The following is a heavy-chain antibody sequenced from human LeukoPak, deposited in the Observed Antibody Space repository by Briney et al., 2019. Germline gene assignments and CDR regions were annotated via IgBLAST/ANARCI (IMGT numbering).Heavy chain of an antibody. J-gene: IGHJ4*02. V-gene: IGHV3-21*01. D-gene: IGHD3-22*01. Sequence: GGSLRLSCAASGFTFSSYSMNWVRQAPGKGLEWVSSISSSSSSYIYYADSVKGRFTISRDNAKNSLYLQMNSLRAEDTAVYYCARDVIEEYYFDYWGQGTLVTVSS. CDR1: GFTFSSYS. CDR2: ISSSSSSYI. CDR3: ARDVIEEYYFDY.